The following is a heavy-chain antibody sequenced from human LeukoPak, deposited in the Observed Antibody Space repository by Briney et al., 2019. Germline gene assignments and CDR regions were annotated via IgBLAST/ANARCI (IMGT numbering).Heavy chain of an antibody. Sequence: ASVKVSCKASGYTFTTYNINWVRQAPGQGLEWMGWISGYNGNTNYAQKLQGRVTMTTDTSTSTAYMELRSLKSDDTAVYYCAIGGDYYGSGSYWGQGTLVTVSS. D-gene: IGHD3-10*01. CDR3: AIGGDYYGSGSY. CDR1: GYTFTTYN. CDR2: ISGYNGNT. J-gene: IGHJ4*02. V-gene: IGHV1-18*01.